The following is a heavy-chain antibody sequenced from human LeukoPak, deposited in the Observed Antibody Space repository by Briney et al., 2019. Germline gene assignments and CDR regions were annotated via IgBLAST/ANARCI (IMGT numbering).Heavy chain of an antibody. CDR2: IIPIFGTA. Sequence: SVKVSCKASGGTFSSYGISWVRQAPGQGLEWMGGIIPIFGTAKYTQKFQGRVTITRDTSASTAYMELSSLRSEDTAVYYCAREGYSSGWFLDYWGQGTLVTVSS. J-gene: IGHJ4*02. D-gene: IGHD6-19*01. CDR1: GGTFSSYG. V-gene: IGHV1-69*05. CDR3: AREGYSSGWFLDY.